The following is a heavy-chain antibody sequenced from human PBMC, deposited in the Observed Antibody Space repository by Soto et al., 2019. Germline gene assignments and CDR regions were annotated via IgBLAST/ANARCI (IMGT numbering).Heavy chain of an antibody. J-gene: IGHJ4*02. V-gene: IGHV1-3*01. Sequence: QVQLVQSGAEVKKPGASVKVSCKASGYTFTSYAMHWVRQAPGQRLEWMGWINAGNGNTKYSQKFQGRVTITRDTSASTAYMELSSLRSEDTAVYYCAREEISYYYDSSGYYGYWGQGTLVNVSS. CDR2: INAGNGNT. D-gene: IGHD3-22*01. CDR1: GYTFTSYA. CDR3: AREEISYYYDSSGYYGY.